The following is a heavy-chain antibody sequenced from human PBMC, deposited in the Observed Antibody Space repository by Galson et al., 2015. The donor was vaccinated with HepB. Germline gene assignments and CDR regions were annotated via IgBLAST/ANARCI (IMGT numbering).Heavy chain of an antibody. Sequence: SVKVSCKVSGYTLTELSMHWVRQAPGKGLEWMGGFNPEDGETIYAQKFQGRVTMTEDTSTDTAYMELSSLRSEDTAVYYCAAIYSGYDSVDYWGQGTLVTVPS. CDR1: GYTLTELS. J-gene: IGHJ4*02. D-gene: IGHD5-12*01. CDR2: FNPEDGET. CDR3: AAIYSGYDSVDY. V-gene: IGHV1-24*01.